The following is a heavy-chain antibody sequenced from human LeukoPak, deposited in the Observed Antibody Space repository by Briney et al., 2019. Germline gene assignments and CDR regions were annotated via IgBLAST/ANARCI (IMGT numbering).Heavy chain of an antibody. D-gene: IGHD6-19*01. V-gene: IGHV3-74*01. J-gene: IGHJ6*02. CDR3: ARDRQWLSYYYGMDV. CDR1: GFTFSSYW. CDR2: INSDGRST. Sequence: GGSLRLSCAASGFTFSSYWMHWVRQAPGKGLVWVSRINSDGRSTSYADSVKGRFTISSHNAKNTMYLQMISLRAEDTAVYYCARDRQWLSYYYGMDVWGQGTTVTVSS.